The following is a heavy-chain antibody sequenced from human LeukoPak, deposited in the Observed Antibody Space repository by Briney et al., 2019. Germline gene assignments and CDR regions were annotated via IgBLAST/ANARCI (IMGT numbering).Heavy chain of an antibody. CDR2: IYRSGST. V-gene: IGHV4-4*07. D-gene: IGHD2-21*01. Sequence: SETLSLTCSVSGGSFSDYYWSWIRHSAGKGLEWIGSIYRSGSTNYNPSLKSRVTISVDTSKNQFSLKVSSVTAADTAVYYCARGDCSGSICYSPMDVWGTGTTVTVSS. CDR3: ARGDCSGSICYSPMDV. CDR1: GGSFSDYY. J-gene: IGHJ6*03.